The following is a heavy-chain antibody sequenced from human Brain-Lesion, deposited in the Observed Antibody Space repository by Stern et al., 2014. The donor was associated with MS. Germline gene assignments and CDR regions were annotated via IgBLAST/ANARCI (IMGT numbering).Heavy chain of an antibody. V-gene: IGHV1-2*02. CDR1: GYIFNDYY. D-gene: IGHD3-3*01. J-gene: IGHJ6*02. CDR2: INANTAGT. CDR3: ARDQRGITIFGVVTDYYYLGMDV. Sequence: QDQLVQSGAEVKKPGASVKVSCKTSGYIFNDYYIHWVRQAPGQGLEWMAWINANTAGTKYAQQFKGRVTLSRDTSISTGSRELSSLTSYDTAVYYCARDQRGITIFGVVTDYYYLGMDVWGQGTTVTVSS.